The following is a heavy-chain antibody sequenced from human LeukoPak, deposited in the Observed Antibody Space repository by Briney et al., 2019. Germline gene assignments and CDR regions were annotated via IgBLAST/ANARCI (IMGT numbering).Heavy chain of an antibody. D-gene: IGHD1-26*01. CDR1: GYTFTGYY. Sequence: GASVKVSCKASGYTFTGYYMHWVRQAPGQGLEWMGWINPNSGGTNYAQKFQGRVTMTRDTSISTASMELSSLKPDDTAVYYCARGKGTYSGSYSDWFGPWGQGTLVTVSS. J-gene: IGHJ5*02. CDR3: ARGKGTYSGSYSDWFGP. V-gene: IGHV1-2*02. CDR2: INPNSGGT.